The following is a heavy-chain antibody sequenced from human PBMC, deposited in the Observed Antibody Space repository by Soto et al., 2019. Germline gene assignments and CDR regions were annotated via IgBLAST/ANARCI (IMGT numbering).Heavy chain of an antibody. CDR1: GGSISSGGYY. CDR3: AGDLRLDS. J-gene: IGHJ4*02. Sequence: SETLSLTCTVSGGSISSGGYYWNWIRQYPGKGLEWIAYIYQSGTPYYNPSLKSRATISIDRSKNQFSLMLDSVTAADTAVYYCAGDLRLDSWGPGTLVTVSS. V-gene: IGHV4-31*03. D-gene: IGHD2-21*02. CDR2: IYQSGTP.